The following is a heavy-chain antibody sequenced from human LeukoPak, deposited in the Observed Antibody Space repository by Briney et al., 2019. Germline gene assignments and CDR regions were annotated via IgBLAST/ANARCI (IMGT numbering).Heavy chain of an antibody. CDR2: IPYDGSNK. V-gene: IGHV3-30*04. D-gene: IGHD5-12*01. J-gene: IGHJ4*02. CDR3: ARVEASGYDYGAFDY. Sequence: GGSLRLSCAASGFTFSTYAMHWVRQAPGKGLEWVAVIPYDGSNKYYADSVKGRSTISRENSKNRLYLQMNSLRAEDTAVYYCARVEASGYDYGAFDYWGQGTLVTVSS. CDR1: GFTFSTYA.